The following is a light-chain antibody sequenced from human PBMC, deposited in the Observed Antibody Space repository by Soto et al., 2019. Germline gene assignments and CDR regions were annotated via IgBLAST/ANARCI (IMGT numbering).Light chain of an antibody. J-gene: IGLJ7*01. Sequence: QSALTQPPSASGSPGQSVSISCTGTGSDVGGYDYVSWDQQRPDKAPKLIIYEVDQRPSGVPDRFPGSKSGNSAYLTVSGPQTEDEADYYCSSYAVWSSAVFGRATQLTVL. CDR2: EVD. V-gene: IGLV2-8*01. CDR1: GSDVGGYDY. CDR3: SSYAVWSSAV.